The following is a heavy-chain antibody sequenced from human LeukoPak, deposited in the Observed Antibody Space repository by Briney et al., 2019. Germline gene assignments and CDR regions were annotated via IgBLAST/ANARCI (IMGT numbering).Heavy chain of an antibody. CDR3: ARDSSGWYRLVDF. J-gene: IGHJ4*02. Sequence: PGGSLRLSCAASGFTFSRHWMHWVRQAPGKGLVWVSRINSDGSSTSYADSVKGRFTISRDNAKNSLYLQMNSLRAEDTAVYYCARDSSGWYRLVDFWGQGTLVTVSS. V-gene: IGHV3-74*01. CDR2: INSDGSST. CDR1: GFTFSRHW. D-gene: IGHD6-19*01.